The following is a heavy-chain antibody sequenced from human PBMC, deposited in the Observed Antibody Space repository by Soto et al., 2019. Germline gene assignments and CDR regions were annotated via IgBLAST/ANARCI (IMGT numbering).Heavy chain of an antibody. CDR3: ARDRGRGCNNHICVTEFDY. Sequence: PSETLSLTCTVSGGSISAYYWSWIRQPPGKGLEWIGYIHYTGSTNYNPSLKSRVAISVDTSKNQFSLKLTSVTAADTAVYYCARDRGRGCNNHICVTEFDYWGQGALVTVSS. CDR2: IHYTGST. J-gene: IGHJ4*02. CDR1: GGSISAYY. D-gene: IGHD2-8*01. V-gene: IGHV4-59*01.